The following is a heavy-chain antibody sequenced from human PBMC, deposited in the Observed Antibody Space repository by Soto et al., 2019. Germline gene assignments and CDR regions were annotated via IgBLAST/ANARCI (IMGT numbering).Heavy chain of an antibody. CDR1: DGSVNSGNYY. V-gene: IGHV4-61*01. CDR2: IYYIGTT. CDR3: AREEKQLSRYGGDFDY. J-gene: IGHJ4*02. D-gene: IGHD3-16*01. Sequence: ETLSLTCSVSDGSVNSGNYYWSWIRQPPGKGLEWIGHIYYIGTTDYNPSLKSRVTISVDTSKNQFSLKVTSVTAADTAVYFCAREEKQLSRYGGDFDYWGQGILVTVYS.